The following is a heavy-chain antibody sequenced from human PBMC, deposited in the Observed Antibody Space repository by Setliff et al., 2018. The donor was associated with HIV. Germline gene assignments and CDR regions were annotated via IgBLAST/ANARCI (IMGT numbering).Heavy chain of an antibody. J-gene: IGHJ3*01. V-gene: IGHV1-69*13. CDR3: AKFRPPYCSSGGCFWGAFDL. Sequence: SVKVSCKASGGTFSSYAISWVRQAPGQGLEWMGGIIPIFGTANYAQKFQGRVTITADESTSTAYMELSSLRSEDTAVYYCAKFRPPYCSSGGCFWGAFDLWGQGTTVTVSS. D-gene: IGHD2-15*01. CDR1: GGTFSSYA. CDR2: IIPIFGTA.